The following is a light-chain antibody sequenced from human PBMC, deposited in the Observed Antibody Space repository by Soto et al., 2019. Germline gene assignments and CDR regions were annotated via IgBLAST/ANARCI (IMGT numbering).Light chain of an antibody. CDR2: EVN. CDR1: SSDVGGYDY. V-gene: IGLV2-8*01. J-gene: IGLJ2*01. Sequence: QSALTQPPSASGSPGQSVTISCTGTSSDVGGYDYVSWYQQHPGKAPKLMIYEVNKRSSGVPNRFSASKSRNTASLTVSGLQADDEADYYCSSYAGSNTDVVFGGGTKLTVL. CDR3: SSYAGSNTDVV.